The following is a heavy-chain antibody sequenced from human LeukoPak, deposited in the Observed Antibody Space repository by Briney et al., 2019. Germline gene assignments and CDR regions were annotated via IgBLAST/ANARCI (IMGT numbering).Heavy chain of an antibody. V-gene: IGHV3-21*01. D-gene: IGHD3-10*01. CDR1: GFTFSSYS. J-gene: IGHJ4*02. Sequence: PGGSLRLSCAASGFTFSSYSMNWVRQTPGKGLEWVSSISSSSSYIFYADSVKGRFTMSRDNAKNSLYLQMNSLRAEDTAVYYCARTPIGYYYGSGSYYYDYWGQGTLVTVSS. CDR2: ISSSSSYI. CDR3: ARTPIGYYYGSGSYYYDY.